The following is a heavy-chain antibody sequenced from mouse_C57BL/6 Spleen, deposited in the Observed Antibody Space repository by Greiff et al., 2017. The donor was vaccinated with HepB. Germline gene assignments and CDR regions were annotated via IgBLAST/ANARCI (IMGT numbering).Heavy chain of an antibody. J-gene: IGHJ4*01. CDR3: ERVHSNYQYYAIDY. Sequence: EVKLVEYGGGLVKPGGSLKLSCAASGFTFSSYAMSWVRQTPEKRLEWVATISDGGSYTYYPDNVKGRFTISRDNAKNNLYLQMSNLRSEDTAIYNCERVHSNYQYYAIDYWGQGTSVTVSS. CDR1: GFTFSSYA. CDR2: ISDGGSYT. V-gene: IGHV5-4*03. D-gene: IGHD2-5*01.